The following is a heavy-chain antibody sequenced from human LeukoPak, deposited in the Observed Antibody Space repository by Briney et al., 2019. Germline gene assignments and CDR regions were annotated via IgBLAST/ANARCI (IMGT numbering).Heavy chain of an antibody. CDR1: GYTLTSYG. D-gene: IGHD2-2*01. CDR3: ARDPPHVPAASYYYYGMDV. V-gene: IGHV1-18*01. CDR2: ISAYNGNT. Sequence: ASVKVSCKASGYTLTSYGISWVRQAPGQGLEWMGWISAYNGNTNYAQKLQGRVTMTTDTSTSTAYMELRSLRSDDTAVYYCARDPPHVPAASYYYYGMDVWGQGTTVTVSS. J-gene: IGHJ6*02.